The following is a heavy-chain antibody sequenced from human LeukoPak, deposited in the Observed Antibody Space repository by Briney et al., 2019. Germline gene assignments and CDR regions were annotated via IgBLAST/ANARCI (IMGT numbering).Heavy chain of an antibody. J-gene: IGHJ4*02. CDR3: ARGPPNWGMVGY. Sequence: ASVKVSCKASGYTFTDYDFNWVQQAPGQGLEWMGWMKSNNGHTGYAQKFQGRVTMTRDTSISTAYMELSSLTFEDTAVYYCARGPPNWGMVGYWGQGTLVTVSS. V-gene: IGHV1-8*01. CDR2: MKSNNGHT. D-gene: IGHD7-27*01. CDR1: GYTFTDYD.